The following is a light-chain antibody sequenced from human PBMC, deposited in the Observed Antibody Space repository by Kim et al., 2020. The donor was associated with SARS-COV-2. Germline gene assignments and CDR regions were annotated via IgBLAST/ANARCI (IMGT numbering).Light chain of an antibody. CDR3: QQRSNWPS. J-gene: IGKJ2*03. CDR1: QSVSSY. CDR2: DAS. Sequence: LSLSPGGRATLSCRASQSVSSYLAWYQQKPGQAPRLLIYDASNRATGIPARFSGSGSGTDFTLTISSLESEDFAVYYCQQRSNWPSFGQGTKLEI. V-gene: IGKV3-11*01.